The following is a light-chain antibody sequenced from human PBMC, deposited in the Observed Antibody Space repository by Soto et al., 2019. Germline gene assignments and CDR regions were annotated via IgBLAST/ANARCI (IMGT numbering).Light chain of an antibody. V-gene: IGLV4-69*01. CDR3: KTWGTGIRV. Sequence: QPVLTQSPSASASLGASVKLTCTLSSGHSNYAIAWHQQQPEKGPRYLMKVNSDGSHRKGDGIPDRFSGSSSGAQRYLTISSLQSEDEADYYCKTWGTGIRVFGTGTQLTVL. CDR1: SGHSNYA. J-gene: IGLJ1*01. CDR2: VNSDGSH.